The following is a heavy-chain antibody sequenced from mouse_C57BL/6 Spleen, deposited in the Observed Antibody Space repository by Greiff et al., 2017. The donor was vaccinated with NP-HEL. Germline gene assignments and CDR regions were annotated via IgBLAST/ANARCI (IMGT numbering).Heavy chain of an antibody. D-gene: IGHD2-5*01. CDR3: ARSLYSNYFYWYFDV. J-gene: IGHJ1*03. CDR2: IRNKANGYTT. CDR1: GFTFTDYY. V-gene: IGHV7-3*01. Sequence: EVQGVESGGGLVQPGGSLSLSCAASGFTFTDYYMSWVRQPPGKALEWLGFIRNKANGYTTEYSASVKGRFTISRDNSQSILYLQMNALRAEDSATYYCARSLYSNYFYWYFDVWGTGTTVTVSS.